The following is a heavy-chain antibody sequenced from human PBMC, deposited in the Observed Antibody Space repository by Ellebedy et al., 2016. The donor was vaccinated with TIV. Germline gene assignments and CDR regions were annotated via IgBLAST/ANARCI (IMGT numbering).Heavy chain of an antibody. V-gene: IGHV3-74*01. Sequence: GESLKISCAASGFIFSDDWMHWFRQAPGKGLVWVSRINRDGTYTGYADAVKGRFTISRDNAKNTLYLQMDSLGVDDTAVYYCARDGRTHAFDIWGQGTKVTVSS. J-gene: IGHJ3*02. CDR3: ARDGRTHAFDI. CDR2: INRDGTYT. CDR1: GFIFSDDW.